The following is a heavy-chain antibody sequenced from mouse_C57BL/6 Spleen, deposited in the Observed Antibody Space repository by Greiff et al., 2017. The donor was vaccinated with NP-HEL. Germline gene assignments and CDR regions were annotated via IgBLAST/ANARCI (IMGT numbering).Heavy chain of an antibody. CDR1: GYTFTDYY. V-gene: IGHV1-19*01. CDR2: INPYNGGT. Sequence: EVQLQESGPVLVKPGASVKMSCKASGYTFTDYYMNWVKQSHGKSLEWIGVINPYNGGTSYNQKFKGKATLTVDKSSSTAYMELNSLTSEDSAVYYCARYDDGYYPIFAYWGQGTLVTVSA. CDR3: ARYDDGYYPIFAY. D-gene: IGHD2-3*01. J-gene: IGHJ3*01.